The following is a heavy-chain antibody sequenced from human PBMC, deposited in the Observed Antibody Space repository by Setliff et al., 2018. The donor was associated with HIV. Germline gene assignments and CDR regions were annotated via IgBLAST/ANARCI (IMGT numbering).Heavy chain of an antibody. D-gene: IGHD4-17*01. CDR3: TRHAPGSDYGDAYYFDY. Sequence: SETLSLTCTVSGGSISSSSYYWGWIRQPPGKGLEWIGSMYHSGTAFHNPSLKSRVTISVDTSKKRFSLKLSSVTAADTAVYYCTRHAPGSDYGDAYYFDYWGQGRLVTVS. CDR1: GGSISSSSYY. V-gene: IGHV4-39*01. CDR2: MYHSGTA. J-gene: IGHJ4*02.